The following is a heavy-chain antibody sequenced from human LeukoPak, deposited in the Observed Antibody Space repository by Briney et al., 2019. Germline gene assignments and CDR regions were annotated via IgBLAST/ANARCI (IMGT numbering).Heavy chain of an antibody. CDR2: IYTSGST. J-gene: IGHJ6*03. CDR3: ARDRRAGLLYYYMAV. CDR1: GGSISSYY. D-gene: IGHD1-26*01. V-gene: IGHV4-4*07. Sequence: TSETLSLTCTVSGGSISSYYWSWIRQPAGKGLEWIGRIYTSGSTNYNPSLKSRVTMSVDTPKNQFSLKLSCVTAADTPVYYCARDRRAGLLYYYMAVWGKKTKVTVSS.